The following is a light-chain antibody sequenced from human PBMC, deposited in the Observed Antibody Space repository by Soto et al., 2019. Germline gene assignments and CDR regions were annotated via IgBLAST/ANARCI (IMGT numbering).Light chain of an antibody. CDR2: DAS. CDR3: QQRSNWPPRFT. Sequence: SPGERATLSCRASQSVSSYLAWYQQKPGQAPXLLIYDASNXATGIPARFSGSGSGTDFTLTISSLEPEDFAVYYCQQRSNWPPRFTFGPGTKVDIK. CDR1: QSVSSY. J-gene: IGKJ3*01. V-gene: IGKV3-11*01.